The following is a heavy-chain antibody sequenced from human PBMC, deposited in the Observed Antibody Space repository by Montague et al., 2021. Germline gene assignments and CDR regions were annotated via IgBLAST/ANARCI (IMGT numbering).Heavy chain of an antibody. V-gene: IGHV4-39*07. D-gene: IGHD6-13*01. J-gene: IGHJ5*02. CDR1: GASITSNIYY. Sequence: SETLSLTCTVSGASITSNIYYWGGIRQSPGKGLEWIGSIYYSGNSFYQPSLKSRITMAVDTSKNPFSLKLSSVTAADTAIYYCARVFSSWYVGWFDPWGQGTLVTVSS. CDR2: IYYSGNS. CDR3: ARVFSSWYVGWFDP.